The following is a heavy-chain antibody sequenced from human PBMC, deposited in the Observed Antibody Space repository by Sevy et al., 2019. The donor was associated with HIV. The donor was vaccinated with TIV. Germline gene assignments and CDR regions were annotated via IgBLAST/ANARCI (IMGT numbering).Heavy chain of an antibody. J-gene: IGHJ2*01. D-gene: IGHD6-19*01. CDR1: GGSISSSSYY. CDR2: LYSTGAA. Sequence: SETLSLTCTISGGSISSSSYYWGWIRQPPGKGLEWMGRLYSTGAASYNPSLESRVTVSVDMSRNRFYLKLDSVSAAETAVYYCATPLPSCWYEGTGGYFGLWGRGTLVTVSS. CDR3: ATPLPSCWYEGTGGYFGL. V-gene: IGHV4-39*01.